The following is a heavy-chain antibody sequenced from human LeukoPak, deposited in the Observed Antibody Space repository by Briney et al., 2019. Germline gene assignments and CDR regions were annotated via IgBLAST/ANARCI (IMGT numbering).Heavy chain of an antibody. J-gene: IGHJ6*02. Sequence: GGSLRLSCAASGFTFSSYWMSWVRQAPGKGLEWVANIKQDGSEKYYVDSVKGRFTISRDNAKNSLYLQMNSLRAEDTAVYYCSRGPIQLWLHNAMDVWGQGTTVTVSS. CDR3: SRGPIQLWLHNAMDV. CDR1: GFTFSSYW. CDR2: IKQDGSEK. D-gene: IGHD5-18*01. V-gene: IGHV3-7*01.